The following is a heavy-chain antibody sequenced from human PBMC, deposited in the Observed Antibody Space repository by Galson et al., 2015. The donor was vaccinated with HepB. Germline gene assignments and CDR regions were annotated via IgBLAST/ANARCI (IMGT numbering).Heavy chain of an antibody. CDR1: GFTFSSYW. J-gene: IGHJ2*01. CDR2: INSDGSST. D-gene: IGHD3-10*01. V-gene: IGHV3-74*01. Sequence: SLRLSCAASGFTFSSYWMHWVRQAPGKGLVWVSRINSDGSSTSYANSVKGRFTISRDNAKNTLYLQMNSLRAEDTAVYYCARESGSGSYYLDYWYFDLWGRGTLVTVSS. CDR3: ARESGSGSYYLDYWYFDL.